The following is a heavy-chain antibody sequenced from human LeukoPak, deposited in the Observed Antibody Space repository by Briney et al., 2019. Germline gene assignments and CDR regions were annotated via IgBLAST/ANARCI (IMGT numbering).Heavy chain of an antibody. D-gene: IGHD2-15*01. CDR1: GYTFTSYG. CDR3: ARYCSGGSCYRGGYDP. V-gene: IGHV1-18*01. Sequence: ASVKVSCKASGYTFTSYGISWVRQAPGQGLEWMGWISAYNGNTNYAQKLQGRVTMTTDTSTSTAYMELRSLRSDDTAVYYCARYCSGGSCYRGGYDPWGQGTLVTVSS. J-gene: IGHJ5*02. CDR2: ISAYNGNT.